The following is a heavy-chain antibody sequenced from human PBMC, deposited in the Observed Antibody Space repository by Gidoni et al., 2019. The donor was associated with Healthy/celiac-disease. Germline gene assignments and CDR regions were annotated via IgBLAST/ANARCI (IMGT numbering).Heavy chain of an antibody. CDR3: ARGRGCSSTSCYLYYYYYMDV. Sequence: QVQLQQWGAGLLKPSATLSLPSAVYGGSFSGSYWRWIRQPPGKGLEWIGELNHSGSTNYNPSLKSRVTISVDTSKNQFSLKLSSVTAADTAVYYCARGRGCSSTSCYLYYYYYMDVWGKGTTVTVSS. J-gene: IGHJ6*03. D-gene: IGHD2-2*01. CDR1: GGSFSGSY. CDR2: LNHSGST. V-gene: IGHV4-34*01.